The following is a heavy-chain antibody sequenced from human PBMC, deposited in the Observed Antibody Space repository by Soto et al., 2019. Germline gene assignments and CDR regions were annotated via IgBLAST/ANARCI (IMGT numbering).Heavy chain of an antibody. D-gene: IGHD1-7*01. CDR2: ISGSGGST. V-gene: IGHV3-23*01. J-gene: IGHJ4*02. CDR1: GFTFSSYA. Sequence: GESLKISCAASGFTFSSYAMSWVRQAPGKGLEWVSAISGSGGSTYYADSVKGRFTISRDNSKNTLYLQMNSLRAEDTAVYYCAKVGELELPTREYYFDYWGQGTLVTVSS. CDR3: AKVGELELPTREYYFDY.